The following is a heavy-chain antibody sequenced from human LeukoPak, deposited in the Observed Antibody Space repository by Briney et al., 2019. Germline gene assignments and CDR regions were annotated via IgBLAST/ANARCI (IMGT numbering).Heavy chain of an antibody. CDR3: ARDSSHESELYYYDSSGYYYLYYFDY. Sequence: GGSLRLSCAASGFTFSSYSMNWVRQAPGKGLVWVSYISSSSSTIYYAVSVKGRFTISRDNAKNSLYPQMNSLRAEDTAVYYCARDSSHESELYYYDSSGYYYLYYFDYWGQGTLVTVSS. CDR1: GFTFSSYS. V-gene: IGHV3-48*01. J-gene: IGHJ4*02. D-gene: IGHD3-22*01. CDR2: ISSSSSTI.